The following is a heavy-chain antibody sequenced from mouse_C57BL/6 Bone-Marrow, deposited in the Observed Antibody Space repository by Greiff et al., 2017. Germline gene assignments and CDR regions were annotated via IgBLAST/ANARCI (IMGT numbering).Heavy chain of an antibody. V-gene: IGHV1-54*01. CDR3: ARSKNWDSWFAY. D-gene: IGHD4-1*01. CDR1: GYAFTNYL. CDR2: INPGSGGT. Sequence: QVQLQQSGAELVRPGTSVKVSCKASGYAFTNYLIEWVKQRPGQGLEWIGVINPGSGGTNYTAKFKGKATLTADTSSSTAYMQLSSLTSEDSAVYFCARSKNWDSWFAYWGQGTLVTVSA. J-gene: IGHJ3*01.